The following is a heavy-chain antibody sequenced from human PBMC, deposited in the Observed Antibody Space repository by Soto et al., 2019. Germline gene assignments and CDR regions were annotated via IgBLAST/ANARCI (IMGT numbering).Heavy chain of an antibody. CDR1: GFTFSGYA. CDR2: VSGSGSST. V-gene: IGHV3-23*01. D-gene: IGHD2-15*01. Sequence: EVQLLESGGGLVQPGGSLRLSCAASGFTFSGYAMSWVRQAPGKGLEWVSGVSGSGSSTDYADSAKGRFTISRDNSNNTLCLQMNSLTAEDTAIYYCAKRVIAAGTCHCDYWGQGALVTVSS. J-gene: IGHJ4*02. CDR3: AKRVIAAGTCHCDY.